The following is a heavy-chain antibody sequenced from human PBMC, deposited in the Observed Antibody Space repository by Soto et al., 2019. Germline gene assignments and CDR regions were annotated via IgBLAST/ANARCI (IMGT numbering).Heavy chain of an antibody. CDR2: MNPNSGNT. D-gene: IGHD6-6*01. CDR1: GYTFTSYD. J-gene: IGHJ5*02. V-gene: IGHV1-8*01. CDR3: AVAARVRFFAWFDP. Sequence: QVQLVQSGAEVKKPGASVKVSCKASGYTFTSYDINWVRQATGQGLEWMGWMNPNSGNTGNAQKFQGRVTMTRNTSISTAYMELSSLRSEDTAVYYCAVAARVRFFAWFDPWGQGTLVTVSS.